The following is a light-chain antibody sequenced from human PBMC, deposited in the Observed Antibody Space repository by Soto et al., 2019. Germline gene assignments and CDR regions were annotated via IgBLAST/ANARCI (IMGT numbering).Light chain of an antibody. CDR1: QSVSSNY. J-gene: IGKJ1*01. V-gene: IGKV3-20*01. CDR3: QQYGSSPWT. CDR2: IAS. Sequence: EIVLPQSPGTLSLFPGERATLSCRATQSVSSNYLAWYQQKPGQALRLLIYIASSRATGIPDRLSGSGSGTDFTSTITRLVPKYLAVYYCQQYGSSPWTFGQKTKVVIK.